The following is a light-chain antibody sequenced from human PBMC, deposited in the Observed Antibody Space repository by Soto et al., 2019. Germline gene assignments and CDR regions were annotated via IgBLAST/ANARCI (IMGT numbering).Light chain of an antibody. CDR3: QHLNSYPLP. J-gene: IGKJ5*01. CDR2: AAS. CDR1: QGISSS. Sequence: DIQLTQSPSFLSASVGDRVTITCRASQGISSSLAWYQQNPGRAPNLLIYAASTLKSGVPSRFSGSGSGTEFTLTISSLQPEDFATYYCQHLNSYPLPFGQGTRLEIK. V-gene: IGKV1-9*01.